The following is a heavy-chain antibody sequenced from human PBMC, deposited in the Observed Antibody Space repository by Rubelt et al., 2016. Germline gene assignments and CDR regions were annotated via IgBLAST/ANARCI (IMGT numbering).Heavy chain of an antibody. Sequence: VQLVESGGGVVQPGRSLRLSCAASGFTFNIYAMSWVRQAPGKGLEWVSAISSSGGSTYYADSVKGRFTISRDNSKNTLYLQMNRLRAEDTAVYDCAKGGYASGSFNYFDYWGQGILVTVSS. D-gene: IGHD3-10*01. V-gene: IGHV3-23*04. J-gene: IGHJ4*02. CDR3: AKGGYASGSFNYFDY. CDR1: GFTFNIYA. CDR2: ISSSGGST.